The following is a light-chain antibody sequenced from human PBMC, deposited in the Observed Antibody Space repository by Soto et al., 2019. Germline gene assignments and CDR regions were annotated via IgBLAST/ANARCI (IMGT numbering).Light chain of an antibody. V-gene: IGKV2-28*01. CDR2: LGS. CDR1: QSLLHSNGYNY. J-gene: IGKJ1*01. CDR3: MQALRTWT. Sequence: DIVMTQSPLSLAVTPGEPASISCRSSQSLLHSNGYNYLDWYLQKPGQSPQLLIYLGSSRASGVPDRFSSSGSGTDFTLKISRVEAEDVGVYYCMQALRTWTFGQGTKVEIK.